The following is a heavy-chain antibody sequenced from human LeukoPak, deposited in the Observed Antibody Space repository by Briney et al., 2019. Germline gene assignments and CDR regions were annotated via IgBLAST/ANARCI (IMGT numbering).Heavy chain of an antibody. CDR3: AKDGRGDYFYMDV. D-gene: IGHD1-1*01. J-gene: IGHJ6*03. CDR2: SSGSGGST. Sequence: PGGSLRLSRAASGFTFSSYAMSWVRQSPGKGLEWVSASSGSGGSTYYADSVKGRFTISRDNSKNTLYLQMNSLRAEDTAVFYCAKDGRGDYFYMDVWGKGTTVTVSS. CDR1: GFTFSSYA. V-gene: IGHV3-23*01.